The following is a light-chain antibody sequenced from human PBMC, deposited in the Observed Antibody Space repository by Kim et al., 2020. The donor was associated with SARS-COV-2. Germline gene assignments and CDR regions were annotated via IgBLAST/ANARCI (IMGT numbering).Light chain of an antibody. CDR3: TSYTSTSTLV. V-gene: IGLV2-14*03. CDR1: SSDVGGYIF. J-gene: IGLJ2*01. CDR2: DVS. Sequence: GQSITLSCTGTSSDVGGYIFVSWYQQQPGKAPKLILYDVSHRPSGVSNRFSGSKSGNRASLTIFGLQAEDEADYYCTSYTSTSTLVFGGGTQLTVL.